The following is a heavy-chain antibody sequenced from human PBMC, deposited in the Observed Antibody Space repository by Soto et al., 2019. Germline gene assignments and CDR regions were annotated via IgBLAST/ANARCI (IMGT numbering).Heavy chain of an antibody. Sequence: GGSLRLSCAASGFTFSSYVMHWVRQAPGKGLEWVAVIWYGGSNEYYEDSVKGRFTISRDNSKNTLYLQMNSLRAEDTAVYYCARLTKIDYYDSSGYYGSFDYWGQGALVTVSS. V-gene: IGHV3-33*01. J-gene: IGHJ4*02. CDR1: GFTFSSYV. CDR2: IWYGGSNE. D-gene: IGHD3-22*01. CDR3: ARLTKIDYYDSSGYYGSFDY.